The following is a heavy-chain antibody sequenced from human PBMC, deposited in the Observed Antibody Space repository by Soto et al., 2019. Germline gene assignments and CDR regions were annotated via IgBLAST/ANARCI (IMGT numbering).Heavy chain of an antibody. CDR2: ISAYNGNT. J-gene: IGHJ4*02. CDR3: ARDYYDSSGYYPGVH. D-gene: IGHD3-22*01. Sequence: GASVKGYCTASGYTFTSYGISWVRQAPGQGLEWMGWISAYNGNTNYAQKLQGRVTMTTDTSTSTAYMELRSLRSDDTAVYYCARDYYDSSGYYPGVHWGQGTLVGVSS. CDR1: GYTFTSYG. V-gene: IGHV1-18*04.